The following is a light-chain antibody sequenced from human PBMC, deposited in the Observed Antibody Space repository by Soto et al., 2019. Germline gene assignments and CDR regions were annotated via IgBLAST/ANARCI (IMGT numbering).Light chain of an antibody. CDR2: GAS. J-gene: IGKJ4*01. CDR1: QSLGTN. Sequence: EIVLTQSPATLSLSPGERGTLSCRASQSLGTNLAWYQQKPGQAPRLLIYGASDRATGIPVRFSGSGSGTDFTLTIRSLEPEDFAVYYCQQRSKWPPTFGGGTKVEIK. CDR3: QQRSKWPPT. V-gene: IGKV3-11*01.